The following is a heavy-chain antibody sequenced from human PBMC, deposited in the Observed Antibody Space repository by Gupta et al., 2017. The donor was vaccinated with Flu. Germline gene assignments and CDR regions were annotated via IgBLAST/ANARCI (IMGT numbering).Heavy chain of an antibody. J-gene: IGHJ4*02. Sequence: YYMSWIRQAPGKGLEWVSYISSSDSTIYYADSVKGRFTISRDNAKNSLYLQMNSLRAEDTAVYYCARDPSLLSGSWSHFDYWGQGTLVTVSS. CDR1: YY. D-gene: IGHD6-13*01. CDR2: ISSSDSTI. CDR3: ARDPSLLSGSWSHFDY. V-gene: IGHV3-11*01.